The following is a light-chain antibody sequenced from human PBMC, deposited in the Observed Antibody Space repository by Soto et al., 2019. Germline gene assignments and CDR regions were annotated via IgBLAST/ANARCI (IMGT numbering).Light chain of an antibody. CDR2: GAS. CDR3: KQYGSSLLFT. V-gene: IGKV3-20*01. J-gene: IGKJ3*01. Sequence: EIVLTQSPGTLSLSPGERATLSCRASQSVSSSYLAWYQQKPGQAPRLLIYGASSRATGIPDRFSGSGSWTDFTLLISILEPEDFAVYYCKQYGSSLLFTFGPGTKVYIK. CDR1: QSVSSSY.